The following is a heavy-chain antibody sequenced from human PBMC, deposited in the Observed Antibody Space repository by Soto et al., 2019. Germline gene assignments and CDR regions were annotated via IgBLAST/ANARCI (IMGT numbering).Heavy chain of an antibody. D-gene: IGHD7-27*01. CDR3: ARDPKTSGGQHWAFNYFDS. CDR2: ISYDGTNK. J-gene: IGHJ4*02. V-gene: IGHV3-30-3*01. CDR1: GFSFSISP. Sequence: PGGSLRLSCAASGFSFSISPMHWVRQAPGKWPEWVALISYDGTNKFYADSVKGRFTISRDNSKSTLYLQVDSLRPEDAAVYYCARDPKTSGGQHWAFNYFDSWGQGTLVTVS.